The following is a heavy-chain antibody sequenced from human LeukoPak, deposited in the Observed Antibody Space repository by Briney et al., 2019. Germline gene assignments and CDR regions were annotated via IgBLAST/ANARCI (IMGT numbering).Heavy chain of an antibody. CDR2: INHSGSA. V-gene: IGHV4-34*01. CDR1: GGSFSGYY. CDR3: ARGQGTVTTH. Sequence: KASETLSLTCAVSGGSFSGYYWTWIRQPPGKGLEWIGEINHSGSANYNPSLKGRVTISLDTSKNQFSLKLTSVTAADTAVYYCARGQGTVTTHWGQGTLVTVSS. D-gene: IGHD4-17*01. J-gene: IGHJ4*02.